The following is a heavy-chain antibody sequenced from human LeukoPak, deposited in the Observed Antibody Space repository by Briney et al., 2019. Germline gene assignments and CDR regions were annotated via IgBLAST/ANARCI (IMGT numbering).Heavy chain of an antibody. V-gene: IGHV3-23*01. D-gene: IGHD6-19*01. CDR2: ICGSGGFT. CDR3: AKTTVGYSSGRYPGWPADC. J-gene: IGHJ4*02. CDR1: GFTFSSYW. Sequence: GGSLRLSCAASGFTFSSYWMHWVRQAPGKGLEWVSGICGSGGFTYYADSVKGRFTISRDNSKNTVYLQINSLTADDTAVYYCAKTTVGYSSGRYPGWPADCWGQGTLVTVSS.